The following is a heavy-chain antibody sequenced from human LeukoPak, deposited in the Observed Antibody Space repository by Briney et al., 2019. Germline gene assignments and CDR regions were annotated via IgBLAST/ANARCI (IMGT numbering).Heavy chain of an antibody. D-gene: IGHD2-15*01. CDR2: MNPNGGNT. Sequence: GASVKVSCKASGYTFTSYDINWVRQATGQGLEWIGWMNPNGGNTGYAQKFQGRVTMTRDTSISTAYMELSSLRSEDTAVYYCARGPHRYCSGGSCVIDYWGQGTLVTVSS. J-gene: IGHJ4*02. V-gene: IGHV1-8*01. CDR3: ARGPHRYCSGGSCVIDY. CDR1: GYTFTSYD.